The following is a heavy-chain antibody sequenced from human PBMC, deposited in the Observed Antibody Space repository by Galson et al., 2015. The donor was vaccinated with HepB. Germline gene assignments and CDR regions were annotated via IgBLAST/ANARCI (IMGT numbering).Heavy chain of an antibody. CDR3: ARRISGSYPDY. J-gene: IGHJ4*02. CDR2: INPKSGGT. V-gene: IGHV1-2*02. CDR1: GYTFTDYY. Sequence: SVKVSCKASGYTFTDYYMHWVRQAPGQGLEWMGWINPKSGGTNYAQKFQGRVTMTRDTSISTAYMELSGLRSDDTAVYYCARRISGSYPDYWGQGTLVTVSS. D-gene: IGHD1-26*01.